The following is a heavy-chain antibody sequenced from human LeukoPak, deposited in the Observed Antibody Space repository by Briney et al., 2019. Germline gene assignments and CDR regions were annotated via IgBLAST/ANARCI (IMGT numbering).Heavy chain of an antibody. CDR1: GFTFSKYA. J-gene: IGHJ4*02. V-gene: IGHV3-23*01. CDR2: ISGSGAST. D-gene: IGHD3-9*01. CDR3: AKEFYYDILTGCDY. Sequence: GGSLRLSCAASGFTFSKYAVTWVRQAPGKGPEWVSVISGSGASTYYADSVKGRFTISRDNSKNTLYLQMNSLRAEDTAVYYCAKEFYYDILTGCDYWGQGTLVIVSS.